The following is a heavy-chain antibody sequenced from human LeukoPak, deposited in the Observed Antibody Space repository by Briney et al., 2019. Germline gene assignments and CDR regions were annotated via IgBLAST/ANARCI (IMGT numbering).Heavy chain of an antibody. V-gene: IGHV4-61*02. D-gene: IGHD6-19*01. CDR2: IYTSGST. Sequence: KPSETLSLTCTVSGGSISSGSYYWSWIRQPAGKGLEWIGRIYTSGSTNYNPSLKSRVTISVDTSKNQFSLKLSSVTAADTAVYYCARVSWLGNWFDPWGQGTLVTVSS. J-gene: IGHJ5*02. CDR1: GGSISSGSYY. CDR3: ARVSWLGNWFDP.